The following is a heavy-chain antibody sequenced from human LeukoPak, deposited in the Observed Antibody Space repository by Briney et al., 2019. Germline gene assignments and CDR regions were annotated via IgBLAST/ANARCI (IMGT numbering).Heavy chain of an antibody. J-gene: IGHJ4*02. V-gene: IGHV4-59*12. CDR1: GGSISSYY. Sequence: SETLSLTCAVSGGSISSYYWSWIRQPPGKGLEWIGYIYYSGSTNYNPSLKSRVTISVDTSKNQFSLKLSSVTAADTAVYYCARRALRAPIDYWGQGTLVTVSS. CDR3: ARRALRAPIDY. CDR2: IYYSGST.